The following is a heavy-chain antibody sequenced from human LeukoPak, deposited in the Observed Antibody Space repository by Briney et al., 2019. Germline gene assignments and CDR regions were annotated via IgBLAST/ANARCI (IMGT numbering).Heavy chain of an antibody. Sequence: GGSLRLSCAASGFNFSGFAMSWVRRTPGKGLEWVSGISVSGENTLYADSVKGRFTISRDNSKNTLYLEMNSLRAEDTAIYYCAKMKGHPLPKYYMDVWGQGTTVTVSS. CDR1: GFNFSGFA. D-gene: IGHD1-26*01. V-gene: IGHV3-23*01. J-gene: IGHJ6*01. CDR3: AKMKGHPLPKYYMDV. CDR2: ISVSGENT.